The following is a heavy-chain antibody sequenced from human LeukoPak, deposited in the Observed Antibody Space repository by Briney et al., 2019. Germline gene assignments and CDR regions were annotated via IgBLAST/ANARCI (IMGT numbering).Heavy chain of an antibody. CDR3: ARQRIVVVPAASYYYYYYMDV. CDR2: IYPGDSDT. V-gene: IGHV5-51*01. D-gene: IGHD2-2*01. CDR1: GYSFTSYW. Sequence: GESLKISCKGSGYSFTSYWVGWVRQMPGKGLEWMGIIYPGDSDTRYSPSFQGQVTISADKSISTAYLQWSSLKASDTAMYYCARQRIVVVPAASYYYYYYMDVWGKGTTVTVSS. J-gene: IGHJ6*03.